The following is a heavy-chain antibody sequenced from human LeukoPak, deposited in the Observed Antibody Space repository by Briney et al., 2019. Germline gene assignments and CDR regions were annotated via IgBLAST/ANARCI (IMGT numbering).Heavy chain of an antibody. D-gene: IGHD5-12*01. CDR1: GYSFTSHW. V-gene: IGHV5-51*01. CDR2: IYPGDSDT. CDR3: ACGITHSGYPIFDY. J-gene: IGHJ4*02. Sequence: GESLKISCKGSGYSFTSHWIAWVRQMPGKGLEWMGIIYPGDSDTRYSPSFQGQVTISADKSISIAYLQWSSLKASDNAMYYCACGITHSGYPIFDYWGQGTLVTVSS.